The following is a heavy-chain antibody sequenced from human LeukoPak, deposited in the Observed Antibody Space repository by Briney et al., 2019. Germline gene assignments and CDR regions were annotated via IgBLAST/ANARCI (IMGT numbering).Heavy chain of an antibody. V-gene: IGHV3-30*04. CDR3: AREETSRGYDILTGYFRH. D-gene: IGHD3-9*01. CDR2: ISYDGSNN. J-gene: IGHJ1*01. Sequence: GRSLRLSCAASGFTFSSYAMHWVRQAPGKGLEWVAVISYDGSNNYYADSVKGRFTISRDNSKNTLYLQMNSLRAEDTAMYYCAREETSRGYDILTGYFRHWGQGTLVTVSS. CDR1: GFTFSSYA.